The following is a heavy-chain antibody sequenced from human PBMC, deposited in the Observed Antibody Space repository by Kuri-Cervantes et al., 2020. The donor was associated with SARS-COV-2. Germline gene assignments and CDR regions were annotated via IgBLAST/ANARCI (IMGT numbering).Heavy chain of an antibody. Sequence: LRLSCTVSGGSISSGGYYWSWIRQPPGKGLEWIGYIYHSGSTYYNPSLKSRVTISVDRSKNQFSLKLSSVTAADTDVYYCARVGYSSGRHDYWGQGTLVTVSS. CDR2: IYHSGST. D-gene: IGHD5-18*01. CDR3: ARVGYSSGRHDY. V-gene: IGHV4-30-2*01. J-gene: IGHJ4*02. CDR1: GGSISSGGYY.